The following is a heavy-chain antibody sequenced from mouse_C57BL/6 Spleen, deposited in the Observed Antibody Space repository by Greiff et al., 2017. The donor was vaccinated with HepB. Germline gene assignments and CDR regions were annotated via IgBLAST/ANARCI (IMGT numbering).Heavy chain of an antibody. CDR1: GYTFTDYE. CDR2: IDPETGGT. J-gene: IGHJ3*01. D-gene: IGHD1-1*01. Sequence: QVHVKQSGAELVRPGASVTLSCKASGYTFTDYEMHWVKQTPVHGLEWIGAIDPETGGTAYNQKFKGKAILTADKSSSTAYLELRSLTSEDSAVYYCTRRNGHYGSSYGWFAYWGQGTLVTVSA. CDR3: TRRNGHYGSSYGWFAY. V-gene: IGHV1-15*01.